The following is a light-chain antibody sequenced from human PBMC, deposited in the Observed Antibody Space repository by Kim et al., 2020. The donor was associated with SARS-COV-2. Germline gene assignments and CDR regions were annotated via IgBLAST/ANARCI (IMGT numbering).Light chain of an antibody. Sequence: SVKVTGTLSRGHSGYAVAWHQQQPGKGPRYCMKLNSDGSHSRGDGIPDRFSGSSSGAERYLTISSLQSEDEADYYCQTWGTGNWVFGGGTKLTVL. J-gene: IGLJ3*02. V-gene: IGLV4-69*01. CDR2: LNSDGSH. CDR1: RGHSGYA. CDR3: QTWGTGNWV.